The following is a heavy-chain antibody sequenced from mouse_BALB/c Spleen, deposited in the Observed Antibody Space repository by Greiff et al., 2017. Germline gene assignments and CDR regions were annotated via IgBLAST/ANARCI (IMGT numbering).Heavy chain of an antibody. CDR2: IWAGGST. CDR1: GFSLTSYG. J-gene: IGHJ1*01. V-gene: IGHV2-9*02. D-gene: IGHD2-3*01. CDR3: ARDTLDGYYGYFDV. Sequence: VKLMESGPGLVAPSQSLSITCTVSGFSLTSYGVHWVRQPPGKGLEWLGVIWAGGSTNYNSALMSRLSISKDNSKSQVFLKMNSLQTDDTAMYYCARDTLDGYYGYFDVWGAGTTVTVSS.